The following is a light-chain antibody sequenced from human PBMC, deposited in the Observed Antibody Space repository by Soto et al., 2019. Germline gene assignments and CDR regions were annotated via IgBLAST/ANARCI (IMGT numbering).Light chain of an antibody. CDR3: SSYTSSRTLV. J-gene: IGLJ2*01. Sequence: QSALTQPASVSGYPVQSITISSTGTSSDVGGYNYVSWYQQHQGKAPKVVIYDVSNRPSGVSNRFSGSKSGNTASLTISGLQAEDVADYYCSSYTSSRTLVFGGGTKLIFL. CDR2: DVS. V-gene: IGLV2-14*03. CDR1: SSDVGGYNY.